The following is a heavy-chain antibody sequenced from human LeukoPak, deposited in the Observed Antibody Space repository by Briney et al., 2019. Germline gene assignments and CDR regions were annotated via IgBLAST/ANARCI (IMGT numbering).Heavy chain of an antibody. CDR1: GGSISSYY. D-gene: IGHD3-22*01. CDR3: ARDRDSSGLRDFDL. J-gene: IGHJ2*01. CDR2: IYYSGNT. Sequence: SETLSLTCTVSGGSISSYYWSWIRQPPGKGLEWIGYIYYSGNTNYNPSLKSRVSISIDTSKNQFSLQLSFVTAADTAVYYCARDRDSSGLRDFDLWGRGTLVTVSA. V-gene: IGHV4-59*01.